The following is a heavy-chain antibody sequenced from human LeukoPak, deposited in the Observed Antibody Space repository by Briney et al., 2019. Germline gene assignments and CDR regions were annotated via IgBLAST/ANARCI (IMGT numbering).Heavy chain of an antibody. CDR1: GFTISTYT. CDR2: IRSTSTYI. Sequence: GGSLRLSCAASGFTISTYTMNWVRQAPGKGLEWVSSIRSTSTYIYYADSVKGRFTISRDNAKNSLYLQMDSLRAEDTAVYYCARDMGGDYVFYYFDYWGQGTLVTVSS. J-gene: IGHJ4*02. V-gene: IGHV3-21*01. CDR3: ARDMGGDYVFYYFDY. D-gene: IGHD4-17*01.